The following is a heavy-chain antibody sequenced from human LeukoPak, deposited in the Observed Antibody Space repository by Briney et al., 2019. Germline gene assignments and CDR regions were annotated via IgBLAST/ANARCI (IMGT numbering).Heavy chain of an antibody. J-gene: IGHJ4*02. CDR2: IHGGGSTT. CDR3: ARDLTGSGWYGYFDY. V-gene: IGHV3-23*01. CDR1: GFSFSTYV. Sequence: GGSLRLSCAASGFSFSTYVMTWVRQAPGKGLEWVSSIHGGGSTTFYTDSVRGRFTISRDNSKNTLYLQMNSLRAEDTAVYYCARDLTGSGWYGYFDYWGQGTLVTVSS. D-gene: IGHD6-19*01.